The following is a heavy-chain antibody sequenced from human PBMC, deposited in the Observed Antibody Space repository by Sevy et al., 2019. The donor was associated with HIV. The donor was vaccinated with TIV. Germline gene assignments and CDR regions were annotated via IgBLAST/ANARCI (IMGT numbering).Heavy chain of an antibody. V-gene: IGHV1-46*01. CDR1: GYTITRYY. CDR3: ASYTTGSRGDN. Sequence: ASVKVSCKASGYTITRYYMHWVRQAPGQGLEWMGIINQSDGGTTYAQKFQGRVLMTRDTSTSTVYMELSSLRFDDTAVYYCASYTTGSRGDNWGQGTLVTVSS. D-gene: IGHD3-16*01. J-gene: IGHJ4*02. CDR2: INQSDGGT.